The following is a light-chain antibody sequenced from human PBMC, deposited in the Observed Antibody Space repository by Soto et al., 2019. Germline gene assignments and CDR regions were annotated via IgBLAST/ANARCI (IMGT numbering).Light chain of an antibody. CDR1: QTISSY. V-gene: IGKV1-39*01. Sequence: DIQMTQSPSSLSASAGDRVTITCRASQTISSYLNWYQQRPGKAPKLLIYAASSLQSGVPSRFSGSGSGTDFTLTISNLQPEDFATYYCQQSHGIPYTFGQGTKLEIK. CDR3: QQSHGIPYT. CDR2: AAS. J-gene: IGKJ2*01.